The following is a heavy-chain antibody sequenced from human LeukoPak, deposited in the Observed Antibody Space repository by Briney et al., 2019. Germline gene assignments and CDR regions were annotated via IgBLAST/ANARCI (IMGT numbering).Heavy chain of an antibody. CDR3: AKEPDDNSGYADH. J-gene: IGHJ4*02. CDR2: IRYDGSNK. Sequence: PGGSLRLSCAASEFTFSSYGMHWVRQAPGKGLEWVAFIRYDGSNKYYADSVKGRFTISRDNSKNTLYLQMNSLRAEDTAVYYCAKEPDDNSGYADHWGQGTLVTVSS. D-gene: IGHD3-22*01. V-gene: IGHV3-30*02. CDR1: EFTFSSYG.